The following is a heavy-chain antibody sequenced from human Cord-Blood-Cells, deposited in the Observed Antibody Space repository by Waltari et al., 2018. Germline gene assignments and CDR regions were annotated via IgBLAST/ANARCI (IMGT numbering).Heavy chain of an antibody. CDR1: GGSISSSSYY. J-gene: IGHJ3*02. Sequence: QLQLQESGPGLVKPSETLSLTCTVSGGSISSSSYYWGWIRQPPGKGLEWIGSIYYSGSTYYNPSLKSRVTISVDTSKNQFSLKLSSVTAADTAVYYCARHLSDIVATIDAFDIWGQGTMVTVSS. CDR2: IYYSGST. V-gene: IGHV4-39*01. CDR3: ARHLSDIVATIDAFDI. D-gene: IGHD5-12*01.